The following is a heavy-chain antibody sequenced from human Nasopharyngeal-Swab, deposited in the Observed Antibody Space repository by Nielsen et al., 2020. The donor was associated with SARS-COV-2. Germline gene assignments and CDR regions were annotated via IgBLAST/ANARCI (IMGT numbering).Heavy chain of an antibody. V-gene: IGHV3-9*01. D-gene: IGHD2-15*01. J-gene: IGHJ1*01. Sequence: GGSLRRCCAASGFTFDDYAMHWVRQAPGKGLERVSGISWNSGSIGYADSVKGRFTISRDNAKNSLYLQMNSLRAEDTALYYCAKLWGYCSGGSCYDAEYFQHWGQGTLVTVSS. CDR1: GFTFDDYA. CDR3: AKLWGYCSGGSCYDAEYFQH. CDR2: ISWNSGSI.